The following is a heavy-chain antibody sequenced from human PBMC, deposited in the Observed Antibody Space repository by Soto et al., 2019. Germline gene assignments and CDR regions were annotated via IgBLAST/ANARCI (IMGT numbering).Heavy chain of an antibody. CDR2: IVSSGATT. J-gene: IGHJ4*02. CDR3: AKLYVGSADY. V-gene: IGHV3-23*01. Sequence: PGGSLRLSCAASGLTFSSFVMSWVRQAPGEGPEWVSAIVSSGATTYYADSVKGRFTISRDNSKNTLYLQMNSLRVEDTAVYYCAKLYVGSADYWGQGALVTV. CDR1: GLTFSSFV. D-gene: IGHD1-26*01.